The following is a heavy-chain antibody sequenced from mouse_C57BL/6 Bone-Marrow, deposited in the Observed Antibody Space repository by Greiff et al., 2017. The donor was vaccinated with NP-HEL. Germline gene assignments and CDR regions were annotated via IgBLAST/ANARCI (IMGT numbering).Heavy chain of an antibody. CDR3: ARGTGTSYFDY. J-gene: IGHJ2*01. CDR2: IYPRDGST. D-gene: IGHD4-1*01. Sequence: QVQLKQSGPELVKPGASVKLSCKASGYTFTSYDINWVKQRPGQGLEWIGWIYPRDGSTKYNEKFKGKATLTVDTSSSTAYMERHSLTSEDSAVYFCARGTGTSYFDYWGQGTTLTVSS. CDR1: GYTFTSYD. V-gene: IGHV1-85*01.